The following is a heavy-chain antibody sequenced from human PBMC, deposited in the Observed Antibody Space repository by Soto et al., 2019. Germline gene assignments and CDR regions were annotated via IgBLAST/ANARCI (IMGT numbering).Heavy chain of an antibody. CDR3: ATDSGSYSGSSYYAMDV. CDR1: GLTFSWYE. D-gene: IGHD1-26*01. V-gene: IGHV3-48*03. J-gene: IGHJ6*02. Sequence: GGSLRLSCAASGLTFSWYEMNWVRQDPGRGLEWVSYISSSGSSISYADSMKGRFTIARDNAKNSLYLQMNSLRAEDTAVYYCATDSGSYSGSSYYAMDVWGQGTTVTVSS. CDR2: ISSSGSSI.